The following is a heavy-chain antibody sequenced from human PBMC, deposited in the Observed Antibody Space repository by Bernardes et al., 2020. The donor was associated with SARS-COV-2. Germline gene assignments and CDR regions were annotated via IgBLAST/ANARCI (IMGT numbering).Heavy chain of an antibody. CDR3: AREDIVVVPAASMDV. J-gene: IGHJ6*02. D-gene: IGHD2-2*01. Sequence: ASMKVSCKASGYTFTSYGISWVRQAPGQGLEWMGWIGAYNGNTNYAQILQGRVTMTTDTSTSTAYMELRSLRSDDTAVYYCAREDIVVVPAASMDVWGQGTTVTVSS. CDR2: IGAYNGNT. V-gene: IGHV1-18*01. CDR1: GYTFTSYG.